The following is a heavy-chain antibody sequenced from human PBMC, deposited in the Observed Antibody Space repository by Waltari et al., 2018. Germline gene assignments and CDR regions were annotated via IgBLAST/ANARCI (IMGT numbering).Heavy chain of an antibody. J-gene: IGHJ6*02. D-gene: IGHD2-2*01. V-gene: IGHV4-34*01. CDR1: GGSFSGYY. CDR3: ARYIVVVPAASSAPRYYYGMDV. Sequence: QVQLQQWGAGLLKPSETLSLTCAVYGGSFSGYYWSWIRQPPGKGLEWIGEINHSGSTNYNPSLKSRVTISVDTSKNQFSLKLSSVTAADTAVYYCARYIVVVPAASSAPRYYYGMDVWGQGTTVTVSS. CDR2: INHSGST.